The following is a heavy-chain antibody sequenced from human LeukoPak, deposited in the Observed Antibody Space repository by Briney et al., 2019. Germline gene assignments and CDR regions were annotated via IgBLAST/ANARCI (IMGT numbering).Heavy chain of an antibody. CDR2: ISAYNGNT. Sequence: ASVKVSCKASGYTFTSYGISLVRQAPGQGLEWMGWISAYNGNTNYAQKLQGRVTMTTDTSTSTAYMELRSLRSDDTAVYYCASTTVTTSDRILFDPWGQGTLVTVSS. D-gene: IGHD4-11*01. CDR1: GYTFTSYG. J-gene: IGHJ5*02. V-gene: IGHV1-18*01. CDR3: ASTTVTTSDRILFDP.